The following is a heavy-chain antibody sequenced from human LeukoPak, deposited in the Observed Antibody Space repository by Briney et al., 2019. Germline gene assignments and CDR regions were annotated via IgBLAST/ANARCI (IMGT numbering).Heavy chain of an antibody. CDR3: AKCAESYGNDAFNM. J-gene: IGHJ3*02. Sequence: GGSLRLSCAASEFTFSSFAMSWVRQAPGKGLEWVSYIRGGGAGALYADSVKGRFTISRDNSKSTMYLQMNSLRVEDTAVYYCAKCAESYGNDAFNMWGPGTMVTVSS. D-gene: IGHD3-16*01. V-gene: IGHV3-23*01. CDR1: EFTFSSFA. CDR2: IRGGGAGA.